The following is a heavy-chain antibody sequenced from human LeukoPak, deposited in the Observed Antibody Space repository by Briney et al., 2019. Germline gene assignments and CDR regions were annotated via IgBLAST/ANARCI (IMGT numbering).Heavy chain of an antibody. CDR3: ASSGRGSSWYAY. V-gene: IGHV4-61*01. CDR1: GGSVSSGSYY. D-gene: IGHD6-13*01. CDR2: IYYSGST. J-gene: IGHJ4*02. Sequence: KTSETLSLTCTVSGGSVSSGSYYWSWIRQPPGKGLEWIGCIYYSGSTNYNPSLKSRVTISVDTSKNQFSLKLSSVTAADTAVYYCASSGRGSSWYAYWGQGTLVTVSS.